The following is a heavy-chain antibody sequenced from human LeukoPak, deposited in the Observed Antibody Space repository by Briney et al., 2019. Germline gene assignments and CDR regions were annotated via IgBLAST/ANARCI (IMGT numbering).Heavy chain of an antibody. Sequence: PGGSLRLSCAASGFTFSSYWMHWVRQAPGKGLVWVSRINSDGSSTSYADSVKGRFTISRDNAKNTLYLQMNSLRVEDTAVYYCAKPDYYGSGSYRHSLYYFDYWGQGTLVTVSS. CDR1: GFTFSSYW. CDR2: INSDGSST. CDR3: AKPDYYGSGSYRHSLYYFDY. D-gene: IGHD3-10*01. V-gene: IGHV3-74*01. J-gene: IGHJ4*02.